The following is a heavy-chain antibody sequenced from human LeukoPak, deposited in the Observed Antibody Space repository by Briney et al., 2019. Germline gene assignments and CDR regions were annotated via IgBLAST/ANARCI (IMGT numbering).Heavy chain of an antibody. CDR3: TRVGYIDEGIDY. CDR1: GFTVDSNY. V-gene: IGHV3-53*01. Sequence: GGSLRLSCAASGFTVDSNYMSWVRQAPGKGLEWVSVIYSGDRTDYAGSVKGRFTISRDNAKNSLYLQMNSLRAEDTAIYYCTRVGYIDEGIDYWGQGTRVTVSS. J-gene: IGHJ4*02. CDR2: IYSGDRT. D-gene: IGHD5-24*01.